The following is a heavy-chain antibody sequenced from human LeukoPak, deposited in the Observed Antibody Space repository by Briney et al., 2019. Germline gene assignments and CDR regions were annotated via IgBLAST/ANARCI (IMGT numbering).Heavy chain of an antibody. J-gene: IGHJ4*02. CDR3: ASLIGYSSGGSCRTDD. D-gene: IGHD2-15*01. V-gene: IGHV1-69*05. Sequence: SVKDSCKASGGTFSSYAISWVRQAPRQGLEWMGGIIPIFGTANYAQKLQGRVTITTDESTSTAYMELSSLRSEDTAVYYCASLIGYSSGGSCRTDDWGQGTLVTVSS. CDR2: IIPIFGTA. CDR1: GGTFSSYA.